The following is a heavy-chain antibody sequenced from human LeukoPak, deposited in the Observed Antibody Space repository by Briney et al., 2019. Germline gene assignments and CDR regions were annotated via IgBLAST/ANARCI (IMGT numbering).Heavy chain of an antibody. CDR1: GASVSSYF. Sequence: SETLSLTCTVSGASVSSYFWSWLRQSPEKGLEWIGYVYHSGSSSSNPSLQSRVTISQDTSRNQVSLKMTSATAADTAVYYCAKLLGEEYWGQGTQVVVSS. CDR3: AKLLGEEY. D-gene: IGHD6-6*01. J-gene: IGHJ4*02. CDR2: VYHSGSS. V-gene: IGHV4-59*02.